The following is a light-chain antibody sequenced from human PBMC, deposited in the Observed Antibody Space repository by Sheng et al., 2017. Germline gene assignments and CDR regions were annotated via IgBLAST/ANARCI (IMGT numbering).Light chain of an antibody. CDR1: QSIDSW. Sequence: DIQMTQSPSTLSASVGDRVTITCRASQSIDSWLAWYQQKPGKAPRLLIFKASSLQSGVPSRFSGSGSGTDFTLTISSLQPDDFATYYCQQYNSYWTFGQGDQRWKSN. CDR2: KAS. J-gene: IGKJ1*01. V-gene: IGKV1-5*03. CDR3: QQYNSYWT.